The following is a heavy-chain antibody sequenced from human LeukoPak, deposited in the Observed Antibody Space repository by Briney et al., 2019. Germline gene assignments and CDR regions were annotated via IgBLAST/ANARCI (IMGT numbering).Heavy chain of an antibody. CDR1: GGSISSYY. CDR2: IYYSGST. CDR3: ARVVSGVVYYYYYMDV. D-gene: IGHD3-3*01. Sequence: PSETLSLTCTVSGGSISSYYWSWIRQPPGKGLEWIGYIYYSGSTNYNPSLKSRVTISVDTSKNQFSLKLSSVTAADTAVYYCARVVSGVVYYYYYMDVWGKGTTVTVSS. V-gene: IGHV4-59*01. J-gene: IGHJ6*03.